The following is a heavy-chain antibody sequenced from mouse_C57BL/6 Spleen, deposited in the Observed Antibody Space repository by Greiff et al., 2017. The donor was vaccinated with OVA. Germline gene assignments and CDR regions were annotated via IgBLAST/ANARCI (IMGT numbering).Heavy chain of an antibody. D-gene: IGHD2-2*01. CDR1: GYTFTSYW. CDR2: IDPSDSET. CDR3: AREGLPGMDY. J-gene: IGHJ4*01. Sequence: VQLQQPGAELVRPGSSVKLSCKASGYTFTSYWMHWVKQRPIQGLEWIGNIDPSDSETNYHQKFKDKATLTVDKSSSTAYMQLSSLTSEDSAVYYCAREGLPGMDYWGQGASVTVSS. V-gene: IGHV1-52*01.